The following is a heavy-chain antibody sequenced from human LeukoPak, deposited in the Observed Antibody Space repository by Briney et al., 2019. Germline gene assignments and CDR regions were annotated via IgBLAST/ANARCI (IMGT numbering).Heavy chain of an antibody. CDR2: VHHSGSA. J-gene: IGHJ3*01. V-gene: IGHV4-59*08. Sequence: SETLSLTCSVSGAPISSYYWSWIRQPPGKGLEWIGYVHHSGSANYNPSLKSRVTMSVDMSKNQFSLKLSSVTAADTAMYFCARHRAGYTTSWFFWGQGTMVIVSS. CDR1: GAPISSYY. CDR3: ARHRAGYTTSWFF. D-gene: IGHD5-24*01.